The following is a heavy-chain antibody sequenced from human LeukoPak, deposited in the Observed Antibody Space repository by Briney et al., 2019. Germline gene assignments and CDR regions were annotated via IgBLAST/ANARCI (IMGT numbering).Heavy chain of an antibody. CDR1: GFTFSSYA. CDR3: AREGSGWLYYFDY. Sequence: GGSLRLSCAASGFTFSSYAMHWVRQAPGKGLEYVSAISSNGGSTYYANSVKGRFTISRDNSKNTLYLQMGSLRAENMAVYYCAREGSGWLYYFDYWGQGTLVTVSS. V-gene: IGHV3-64*01. D-gene: IGHD6-19*01. CDR2: ISSNGGST. J-gene: IGHJ4*02.